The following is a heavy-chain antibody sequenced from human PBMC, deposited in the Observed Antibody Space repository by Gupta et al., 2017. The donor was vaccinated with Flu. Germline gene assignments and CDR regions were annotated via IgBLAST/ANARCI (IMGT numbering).Heavy chain of an antibody. J-gene: IGHJ3*02. CDR3: VRERGPFDGFDI. CDR1: FRSDG. CDR2: IWTDGINK. Sequence: FRSDGMHWVRQGPGKGLEWVAVIWTDGINKYYTDSVKGRFTISRDNSQNTLSLEMNSLRVEDTAVYYCVRERGPFDGFDIWGQGTMLTVSS. V-gene: IGHV3-33*01.